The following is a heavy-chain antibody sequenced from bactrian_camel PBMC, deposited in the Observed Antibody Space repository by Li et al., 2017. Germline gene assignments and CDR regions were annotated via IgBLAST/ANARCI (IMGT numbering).Heavy chain of an antibody. V-gene: IGHV3-2*01. CDR1: GYTYTYSTYC. J-gene: IGHJ4*01. CDR2: ISTDSGNT. Sequence: HVQLVESGGGLVQPGGSRRLSCAASGYTYTYSTYCMGWFRQIPGKEREQVASISTDSGNTYYADSVKGRFTISQDNAKNTLYLQINSLRADDTAMYYCAIGLFADFGLGRGTQVTVS. D-gene: IGHD5*01.